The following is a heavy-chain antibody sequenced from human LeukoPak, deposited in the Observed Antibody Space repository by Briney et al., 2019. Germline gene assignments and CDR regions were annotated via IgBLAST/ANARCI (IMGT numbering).Heavy chain of an antibody. CDR1: GFTFSSYG. D-gene: IGHD4-17*01. V-gene: IGHV3-30*02. CDR2: IRYDGSNK. Sequence: PGGSLRLSCAASGFTFSSYGMHWVRQAPGKGLEWVAFIRYDGSNKYYADSVKGRFTISRDNSKNTLYLQMNSLRAEDTAVYYCARETTVTSGWFDPWGQGTLVTVSS. CDR3: ARETTVTSGWFDP. J-gene: IGHJ5*02.